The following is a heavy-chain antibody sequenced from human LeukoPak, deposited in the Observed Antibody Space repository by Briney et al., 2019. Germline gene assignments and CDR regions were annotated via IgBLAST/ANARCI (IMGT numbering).Heavy chain of an antibody. D-gene: IGHD6-13*01. CDR1: GFTVSSNY. J-gene: IGHJ6*02. Sequence: HSGGSLRLSCATSGFTVSSNYMSWVRQAPGKGLEWVSVIYSGGSTYYADSVKGRFTISRDNSKNTLYLQMNSLRAEDTAVYHCAKMSSSWTYYYGMDVWGQGTTVTVSS. V-gene: IGHV3-53*01. CDR3: AKMSSSWTYYYGMDV. CDR2: IYSGGST.